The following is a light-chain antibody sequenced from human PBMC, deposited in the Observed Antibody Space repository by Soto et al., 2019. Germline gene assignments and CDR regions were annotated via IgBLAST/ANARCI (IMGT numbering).Light chain of an antibody. Sequence: EIVMTQSPVTLSVSPGERASLSCRTSQSVSSNLAWYQQKPGQAPRLLIYGASTRATGIPARFSGSGSGTEFTLTISSLQSEDFAVYYCQHYGRSPITFGQGTRLEIK. J-gene: IGKJ5*01. CDR1: QSVSSN. CDR3: QHYGRSPIT. CDR2: GAS. V-gene: IGKV3-15*01.